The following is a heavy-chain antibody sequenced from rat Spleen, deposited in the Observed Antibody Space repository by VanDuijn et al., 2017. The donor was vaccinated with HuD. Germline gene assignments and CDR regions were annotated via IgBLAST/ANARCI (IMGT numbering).Heavy chain of an antibody. V-gene: IGHV2-63*01. CDR3: TRDGGLTEGIDYDGSSEYYFDY. CDR1: GFSLTSYS. J-gene: IGHJ2*01. D-gene: IGHD1-12*02. CDR2: MWYDGDT. Sequence: QVQLKESGPGLVQPSETLSLTCTVSGFSLTSYSVSWVRQPSGKGPEWMGRMWYDGDTAYNSALKSRLSISRDTSKNQVFLKMNSRQTDDTGTYYGTRDGGLTEGIDYDGSSEYYFDYWGQGVMVTVSS.